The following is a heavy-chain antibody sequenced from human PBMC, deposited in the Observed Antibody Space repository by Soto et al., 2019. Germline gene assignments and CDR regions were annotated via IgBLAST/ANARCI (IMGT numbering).Heavy chain of an antibody. Sequence: QVQLVESGGGVVQPGRSLRLSCAASGFTFSSYGMHWVRQAPGKGLEWVAVIWYDGSNKYYADSVKGRFTISRDNSKNTLYLQMNSLRAEDTAVYYCARAIITDYYGMDVWGQGTTVTVSS. J-gene: IGHJ6*02. D-gene: IGHD3-22*01. CDR1: GFTFSSYG. CDR3: ARAIITDYYGMDV. CDR2: IWYDGSNK. V-gene: IGHV3-33*01.